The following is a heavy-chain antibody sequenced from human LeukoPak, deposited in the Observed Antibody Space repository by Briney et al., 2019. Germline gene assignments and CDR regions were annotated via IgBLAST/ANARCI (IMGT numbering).Heavy chain of an antibody. Sequence: SETLSLTCTVSGGSISSGGYYWSWIRQPPGKGLEWIGYIYYSGSTNYNPSLKSRVTMSVDTSKNQFSLKLNSVTAADTAVYYCADGSSGIDAFDIWGQGTMVTVSS. D-gene: IGHD3-22*01. CDR3: ADGSSGIDAFDI. CDR1: GGSISSGGYY. J-gene: IGHJ3*02. V-gene: IGHV4-61*08. CDR2: IYYSGST.